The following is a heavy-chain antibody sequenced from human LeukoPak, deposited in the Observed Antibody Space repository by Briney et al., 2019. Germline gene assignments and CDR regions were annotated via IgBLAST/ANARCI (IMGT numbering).Heavy chain of an antibody. Sequence: PSQTLSLTCTVSGGSISSNSYYWGWIRQPPGKGLEWIGSLYYSGSTYYNPSLKSRVTISVDTSKNQFSLMLSSVTAADTAVYYCARHPYSSAWVDYWGQGTLVTVSS. CDR3: ARHPYSSAWVDY. V-gene: IGHV4-39*01. D-gene: IGHD6-25*01. CDR2: LYYSGST. J-gene: IGHJ4*02. CDR1: GGSISSNSYY.